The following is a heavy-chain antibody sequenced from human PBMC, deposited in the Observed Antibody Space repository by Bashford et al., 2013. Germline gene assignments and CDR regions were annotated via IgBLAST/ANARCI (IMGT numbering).Heavy chain of an antibody. CDR2: INVGNGNT. CDR3: ARALVTGDCSTKTCYSDESWFDP. J-gene: IGHJ5*02. V-gene: IGHV1-3*01. CDR1: GYTFNDYY. Sequence: ASVKVSCKASGYTFNDYYVHWVRQAPGQRLEWMGWINVGNGNTIYSQKFQGRVTITKDTSANTAYMELSRLRSDDTAVYYCARALVTGDCSTKTCYSDESWFDPWGHGTLVTVSS. D-gene: IGHD2-2*01.